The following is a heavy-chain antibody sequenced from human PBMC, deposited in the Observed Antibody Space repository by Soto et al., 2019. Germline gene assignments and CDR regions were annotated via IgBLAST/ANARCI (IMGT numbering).Heavy chain of an antibody. Sequence: SETLSLTCTVSGGSITSYYWSWIRQPPGKGLEWIGYIYFSGSANYNPSLKSRVTISVDTSKNQFSLNLSSVTAADTALYYCASTQFLVIIARGNYWGQGIPVTVSS. D-gene: IGHD3-10*01. CDR1: GGSITSYY. J-gene: IGHJ4*02. CDR3: ASTQFLVIIARGNY. V-gene: IGHV4-59*08. CDR2: IYFSGSA.